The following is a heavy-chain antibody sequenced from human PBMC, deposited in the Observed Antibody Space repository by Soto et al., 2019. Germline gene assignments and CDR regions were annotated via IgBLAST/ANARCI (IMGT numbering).Heavy chain of an antibody. V-gene: IGHV1-69*06. CDR2: TIPIFGTA. D-gene: IGHD1-26*01. CDR1: GGTFSTYS. CDR3: ASSSGNNYGVGTNYYFDY. Sequence: QVQLVQSGAEVKKPGSSVKVSCKTSGGTFSTYSIVWVRQAPGEGLEWMGGTIPIFGTANYAQKFQDRVTITAHKSTNTAFMELSSLKSEDTAMYYCASSSGNNYGVGTNYYFDYWGQGPLVTVSS. J-gene: IGHJ4*02.